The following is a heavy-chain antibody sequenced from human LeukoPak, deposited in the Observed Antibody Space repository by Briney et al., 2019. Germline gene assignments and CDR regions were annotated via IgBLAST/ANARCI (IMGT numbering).Heavy chain of an antibody. CDR2: IIPIFGTA. D-gene: IGHD6-6*01. Sequence: SVKVSCKASGGTFSSYAMSWVRQAPGQGLEWMGGIIPIFGTANYAQKFQGRVTITTDESTSTAYMELSSLRSEDTAVYYCASRAGDEYSSPNWFDPWGQGTLVTVSS. J-gene: IGHJ5*02. V-gene: IGHV1-69*05. CDR1: GGTFSSYA. CDR3: ASRAGDEYSSPNWFDP.